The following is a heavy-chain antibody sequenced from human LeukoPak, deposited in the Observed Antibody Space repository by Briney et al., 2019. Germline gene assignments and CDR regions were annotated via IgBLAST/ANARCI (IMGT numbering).Heavy chain of an antibody. CDR2: IYYSGST. CDR3: ARGGYYDSSLTFDY. V-gene: IGHV4-59*08. CDR1: GGSISSYY. Sequence: SETLSLTCTVSGGSISSYYWSWIRQPPGKGLEWIGYIYYSGSTNYNPSLKSRVTISVDTSKNQFSLKLSSVTAADTAVYYCARGGYYDSSLTFDYWGQGTLVTVSS. J-gene: IGHJ4*02. D-gene: IGHD3-22*01.